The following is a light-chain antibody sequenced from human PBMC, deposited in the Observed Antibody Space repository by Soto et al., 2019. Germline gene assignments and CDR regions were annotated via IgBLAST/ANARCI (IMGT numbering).Light chain of an antibody. V-gene: IGLV1-44*01. CDR3: AAWDDSLNGREV. J-gene: IGLJ1*01. CDR1: SSQLGSNS. Sequence: LLTQPPPTSGAPRARGTLPFFGNSSQLGSNSVNWYQQLPGAAPKLLIYSNNQRPSGVPDRFSGSKSGTSASLAISGLQSEDEADYYCAAWDDSLNGREVFGTGTKVTVL. CDR2: SNN.